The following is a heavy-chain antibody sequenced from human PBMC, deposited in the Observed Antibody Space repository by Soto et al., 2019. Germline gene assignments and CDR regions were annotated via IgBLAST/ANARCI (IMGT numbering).Heavy chain of an antibody. V-gene: IGHV4-4*07. CDR2: IYTSGST. CDR1: GCSISSYY. CDR3: ARDRPGTYCYGMDV. Sequence: QVQLQESGPGLVKPSETLALTCTVSGCSISSYYWSWIRQPAGKGLEWIGRIYTSGSTNYNPSLKSRVTMSVDTSQNQFSLKLSSVTAADTAVYYCARDRPGTYCYGMDVWGQGTTVTVSS. D-gene: IGHD1-1*01. J-gene: IGHJ6*02.